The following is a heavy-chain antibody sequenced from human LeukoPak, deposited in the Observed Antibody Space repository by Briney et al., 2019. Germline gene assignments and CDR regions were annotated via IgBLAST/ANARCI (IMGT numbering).Heavy chain of an antibody. J-gene: IGHJ4*02. V-gene: IGHV3-11*04. D-gene: IGHD4-23*01. CDR1: GFTFSDHY. CDR2: ISSTGTTI. Sequence: GGSLRLSCAASGFTFSDHYMSWVRQTPRKGLDWVSYISSTGTTIYYADSVKGRFTISRDNAKNSLYLQMNSLRAEDTAVYYCARGVTTVENWGQGTLVTVSS. CDR3: ARGVTTVEN.